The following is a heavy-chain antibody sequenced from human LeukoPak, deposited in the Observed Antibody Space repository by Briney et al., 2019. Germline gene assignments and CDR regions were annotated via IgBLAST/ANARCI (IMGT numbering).Heavy chain of an antibody. Sequence: GGSLRLSCAASGFTFSGYEMNWVRQAPGKGLEWVSYISSSGTIIYYADSVKGRFTISRDNAKNSLYLQMNSLRAEDTAVYYCARPAFDIWGQGTMVTVSS. V-gene: IGHV3-48*03. CDR1: GFTFSGYE. J-gene: IGHJ3*02. CDR2: ISSSGTII. CDR3: ARPAFDI.